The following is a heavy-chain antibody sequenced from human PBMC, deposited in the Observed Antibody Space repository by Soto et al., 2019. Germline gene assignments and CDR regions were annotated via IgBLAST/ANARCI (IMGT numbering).Heavy chain of an antibody. V-gene: IGHV1-69*06. CDR3: ARGVYGSGNYYTGPSAFDI. J-gene: IGHJ3*02. CDR1: GGTLSDHG. D-gene: IGHD3-10*01. CDR2: TIPVFNTA. Sequence: QVQLEQSGAEVKKPGSSVKVSCKASGGTLSDHGVAWVRQAPGQGLEWMGGTIPVFNTAKYAQKFQGRVTVTADKFTNISYMELSSLRFEDTAFYFCARGVYGSGNYYTGPSAFDIWGQGTMVIVSS.